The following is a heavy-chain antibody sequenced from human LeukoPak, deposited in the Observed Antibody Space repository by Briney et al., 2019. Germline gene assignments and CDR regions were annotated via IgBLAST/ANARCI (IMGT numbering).Heavy chain of an antibody. CDR1: GFTFSSYA. Sequence: PGRSLRLSCAASGFTFSSYAMTWVRQAPGKGLEWVSGISGSGGSTYYADSVKGRFTISRDNPKNTLYLQMNSLRAEDTAVYYCAKVSVVVVAAAHHFDYWGQGALVTVSS. CDR3: AKVSVVVVAAAHHFDY. V-gene: IGHV3-23*01. J-gene: IGHJ4*02. CDR2: ISGSGGST. D-gene: IGHD2-15*01.